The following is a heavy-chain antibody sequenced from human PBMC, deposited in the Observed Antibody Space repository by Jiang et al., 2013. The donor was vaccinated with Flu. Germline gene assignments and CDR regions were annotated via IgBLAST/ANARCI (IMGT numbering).Heavy chain of an antibody. CDR2: SITWEH. CDR3: ARADCSGGTCYPIDY. D-gene: IGHD2-15*01. J-gene: IGHJ4*02. CDR1: SSYY. V-gene: IGHV4-59*01. Sequence: SSYYWSXSGSPTGRDWTGLGISITWEHQLQPSLKSRVTISVDTSKNQFSLKVSAVTAADTAVYYCARADCSGGTCYPIDYWGQGTLVTVSS.